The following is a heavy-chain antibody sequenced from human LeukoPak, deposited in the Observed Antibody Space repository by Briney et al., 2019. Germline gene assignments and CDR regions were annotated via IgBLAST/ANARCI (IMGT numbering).Heavy chain of an antibody. CDR3: ARYSSGGDYFDH. CDR1: GGSISGYF. Sequence: SETLSLTCTVSGGSISGYFWSWIRQPPGKGLEWIGFIYYSGSTNYNPSPKSRVTISIDTSKNQFSLRLSSVTAADTAVYYCARYSSGGDYFDHWGQGTLVTVSS. V-gene: IGHV4-59*08. CDR2: IYYSGST. D-gene: IGHD6-19*01. J-gene: IGHJ4*02.